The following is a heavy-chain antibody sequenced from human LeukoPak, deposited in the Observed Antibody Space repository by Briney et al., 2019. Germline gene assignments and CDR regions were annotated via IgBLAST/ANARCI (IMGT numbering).Heavy chain of an antibody. J-gene: IGHJ4*02. Sequence: ASVKVSCKASGGTFSSYAISWVRQAPGQGLEWMGIINPSGGSTSYAQKFQGRVTMTRDTSTSTVYMELSSLRSEDTAVYYCARDPKYSSSSRSFDYWGQGTLITVSS. CDR2: INPSGGST. V-gene: IGHV1-46*01. CDR1: GGTFSSYA. CDR3: ARDPKYSSSSRSFDY. D-gene: IGHD6-6*01.